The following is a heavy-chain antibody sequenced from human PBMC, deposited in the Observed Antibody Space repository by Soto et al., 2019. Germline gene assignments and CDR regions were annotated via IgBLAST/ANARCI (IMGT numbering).Heavy chain of an antibody. CDR1: GFTFSDYY. J-gene: IGHJ6*02. V-gene: IGHV3-11*01. D-gene: IGHD2-15*01. CDR3: ARDKVVVAATLFYYYYGMDV. CDR2: ISSSGSTI. Sequence: QVQLVESGGGLVKPGGSLRLSCAASGFTFSDYYMSWIRQAPGKGLEWVSYISSSGSTIYYADSVKGRFTISRDNAKNSLYLQMNSLGAEDTAVYYCARDKVVVAATLFYYYYGMDVWGQGSLVTVSS.